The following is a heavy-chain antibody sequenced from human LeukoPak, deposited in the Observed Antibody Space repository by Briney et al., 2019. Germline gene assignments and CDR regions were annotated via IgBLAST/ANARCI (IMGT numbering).Heavy chain of an antibody. J-gene: IGHJ4*02. CDR1: GFTFDDYA. CDR2: ISWNSGSI. CDR3: AEGAAGFYYFDY. D-gene: IGHD6-13*01. Sequence: GGSLRLSCAASGFTFDDYAMHWVRQAPGKGLEWVSGISWNSGSIGYADSVKGRFTISRDNAKNSLHLQMNSLRAEDTALYYCAEGAAGFYYFDYWGQGTLVTVSS. V-gene: IGHV3-9*01.